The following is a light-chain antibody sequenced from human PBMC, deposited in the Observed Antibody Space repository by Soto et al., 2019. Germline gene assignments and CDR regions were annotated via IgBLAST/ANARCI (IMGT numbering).Light chain of an antibody. J-gene: IGKJ1*01. V-gene: IGKV1-39*01. CDR1: QSISSY. Sequence: DIPMTQSPSSVSAYVGDRVTITCRASQSISSYLNWYQQKPGEAPKLLMFAAASLQTGVPSRFSGSGSGSGTDFTLNISSLQPEDFATYYCQQSYSSLWTFDQGTKVEIK. CDR2: AAA. CDR3: QQSYSSLWT.